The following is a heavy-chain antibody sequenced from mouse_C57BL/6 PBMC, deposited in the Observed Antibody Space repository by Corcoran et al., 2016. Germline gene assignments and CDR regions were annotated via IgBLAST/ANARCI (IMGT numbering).Heavy chain of an antibody. CDR1: GYTFTDYN. Sequence: EVQLQQSGPELVKPGASVKIPCKASGYTFTDYNMDWVKQSHGKSLEWIGDINPNNGGTIYNQKFKGKATLTVDKSSSTAYMELRSLTSEDTAVYYCARRWQWYFDVWGTGTTVTVSS. J-gene: IGHJ1*03. CDR2: INPNNGGT. D-gene: IGHD1-1*02. V-gene: IGHV1-18*01. CDR3: ARRWQWYFDV.